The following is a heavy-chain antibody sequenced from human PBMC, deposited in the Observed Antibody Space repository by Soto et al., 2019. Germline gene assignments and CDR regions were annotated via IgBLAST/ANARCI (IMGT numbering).Heavy chain of an antibody. J-gene: IGHJ5*02. CDR3: ARGGSQQLVDNWFDP. Sequence: GGSLRLSCAASGFTFSDYYMSWIRQAPGKGLEWVSYISSSGSTIYYADFVKGRFTISRDNAKNSLYLQMNSLRAEDTAVYYCARGGSQQLVDNWFDPWGQGTLVTVSS. CDR1: GFTFSDYY. CDR2: ISSSGSTI. D-gene: IGHD6-13*01. V-gene: IGHV3-11*01.